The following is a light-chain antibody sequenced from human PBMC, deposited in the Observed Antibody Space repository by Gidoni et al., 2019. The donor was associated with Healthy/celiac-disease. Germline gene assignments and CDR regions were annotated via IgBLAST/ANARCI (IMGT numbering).Light chain of an antibody. J-gene: IGKJ1*01. Sequence: DIQMTQSPSTLSSSVGDRVTITCRASQSIGSWLAWYQQKPGKAPKLLIYKASSLESGVPSRFSGSGSGTEFTLTISSLQPDDFATYYCQQFNSYPWTFGQGTKVEI. CDR2: KAS. CDR1: QSIGSW. CDR3: QQFNSYPWT. V-gene: IGKV1-5*03.